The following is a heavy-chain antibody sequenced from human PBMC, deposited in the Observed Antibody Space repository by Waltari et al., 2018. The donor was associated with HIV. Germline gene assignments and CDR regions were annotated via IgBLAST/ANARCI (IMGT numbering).Heavy chain of an antibody. J-gene: IGHJ4*02. V-gene: IGHV4-39*01. Sequence: QLQLQESGPGLVTPSETLALTCNVSGGSIRTYYWAWIRQPPGKGLEWIGSIFYSGRTHSKASLQSRVTMSVDTSKNQFSLKLTSVTAADTAVYYCARHGAMISPFVYWGRGTLVTVSS. CDR1: GGSIRTYY. D-gene: IGHD5-12*01. CDR2: IFYSGRT. CDR3: ARHGAMISPFVY.